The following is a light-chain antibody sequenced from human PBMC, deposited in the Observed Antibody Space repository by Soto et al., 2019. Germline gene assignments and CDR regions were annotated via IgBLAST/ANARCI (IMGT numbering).Light chain of an antibody. J-gene: IGKJ2*01. V-gene: IGKV3-15*01. CDR3: QHYNNWPL. CDR2: SAS. CDR1: QSVNTN. Sequence: EIVMTQSPATLSVSPGERATLSCRVSQSVNTNLAWYQQKPGQAPRLLIYSASTRATGIPARFSGSGSGTEFTLTISSLQSEDFAVYYCQHYNNWPLLGQGNKLEIK.